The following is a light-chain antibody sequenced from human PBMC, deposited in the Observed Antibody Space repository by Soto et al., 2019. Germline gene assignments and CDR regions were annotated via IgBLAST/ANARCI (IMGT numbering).Light chain of an antibody. CDR2: GAS. J-gene: IGKJ1*01. V-gene: IGKV3-20*01. Sequence: DIVLTQSPGTLSLSPGERGTLSCRASQSVSNSYLAWYQQKPGQPPRLLIYGASSRATGIPDRFSGSGSGTDFTLTISKVEPEDFAMYYCHQYGSSPWTFGPGTKVDIK. CDR1: QSVSNSY. CDR3: HQYGSSPWT.